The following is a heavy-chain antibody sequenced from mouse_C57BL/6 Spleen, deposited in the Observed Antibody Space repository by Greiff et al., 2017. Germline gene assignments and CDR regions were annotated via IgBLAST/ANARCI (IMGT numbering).Heavy chain of an antibody. Sequence: VHLVESGAELARPGASVKLSCKASGYTFTSYGISWVKQRTGQGLEWIGEIYPRSGNTYYNEKFKGKATLTADKSSSTAYMELRSLTSEDSAVYFCARRIYYDYFYAMDYWGQGTSVTVSS. CDR2: IYPRSGNT. J-gene: IGHJ4*01. D-gene: IGHD2-4*01. CDR3: ARRIYYDYFYAMDY. V-gene: IGHV1-81*01. CDR1: GYTFTSYG.